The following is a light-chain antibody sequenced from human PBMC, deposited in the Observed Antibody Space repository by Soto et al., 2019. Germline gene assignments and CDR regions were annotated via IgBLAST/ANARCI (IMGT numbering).Light chain of an antibody. J-gene: IGKJ3*01. CDR3: QQYNNWPLT. V-gene: IGKV3-15*01. CDR1: QSVRNN. Sequence: EIVMTQSPATLSVSPGERATVPCRASQSVRNNLAWYQQKPGQAPRLLIYGASTRATGIPARFSGSGYGTEFTITSSILHDEDFASYYCQQYNNWPLTFGRGTKVDIK. CDR2: GAS.